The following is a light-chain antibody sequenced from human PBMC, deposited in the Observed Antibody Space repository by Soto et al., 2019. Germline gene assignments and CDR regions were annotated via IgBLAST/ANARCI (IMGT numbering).Light chain of an antibody. V-gene: IGLV7-46*01. Sequence: QAVVTQEPSLTVSPGGTVTLTCGSSTGAVTSGHYPYWFQQKPGLAPRTLIYDTRNKHSWTPARFSGSLLGGKAALTLSGAQPEDEAEYHCLVSYSGARVFGGGTKLTVL. CDR2: DTR. CDR3: LVSYSGARV. J-gene: IGLJ2*01. CDR1: TGAVTSGHY.